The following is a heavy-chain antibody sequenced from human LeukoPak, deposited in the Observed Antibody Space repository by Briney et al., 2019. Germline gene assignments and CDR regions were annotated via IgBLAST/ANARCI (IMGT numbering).Heavy chain of an antibody. CDR1: GGSISNYY. CDR2: IFFSGIS. Sequence: SETLSLTCTVSGGSISNYYWSWIRQSPGKGLEWIGYIFFSGISNYNPSLKSRVTISVDTSKNQFSLKLSSVTAADTAVYYCARGSMIRGRFDYWGQGTLVTVSS. V-gene: IGHV4-59*01. J-gene: IGHJ4*02. CDR3: ARGSMIRGRFDY. D-gene: IGHD3-10*01.